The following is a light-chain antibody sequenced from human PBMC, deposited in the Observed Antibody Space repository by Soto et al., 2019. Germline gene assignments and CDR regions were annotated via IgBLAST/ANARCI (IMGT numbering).Light chain of an antibody. CDR3: QQYDILPIT. CDR2: DAS. CDR1: QDINIY. J-gene: IGKJ5*01. Sequence: DIQMTQSPSTLPASVGDRVTITCQATQDINIYLNWYQQKPGKAPNLLIYDASNLEIGVPSRFSGSGSGTHFTFTISSLQTEDIGTYYCQQYDILPITFGRGTRLEIK. V-gene: IGKV1-33*01.